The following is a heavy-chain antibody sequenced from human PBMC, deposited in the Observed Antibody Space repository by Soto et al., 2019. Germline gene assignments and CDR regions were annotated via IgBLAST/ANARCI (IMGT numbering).Heavy chain of an antibody. CDR3: AKDRGIVAAYYFDY. CDR1: GFTFDDYA. Sequence: GGSLRLSCAASGFTFDDYAMHWVRQAPGKGLEWVSGISWNSGSIGYADSVKGRFTISRDNAKNSLYLQMNSLRAEDTALYYCAKDRGIVAAYYFDYWGQGTLVTVSS. D-gene: IGHD5-12*01. J-gene: IGHJ4*02. V-gene: IGHV3-9*01. CDR2: ISWNSGSI.